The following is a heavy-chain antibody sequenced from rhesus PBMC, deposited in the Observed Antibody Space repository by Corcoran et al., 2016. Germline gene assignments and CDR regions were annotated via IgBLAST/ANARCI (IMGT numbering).Heavy chain of an antibody. CDR1: GFTFGVYG. CDR2: ISSASSYI. CDR3: TREARPDNWNYRGLDS. J-gene: IGHJ6*01. V-gene: IGHV3-183*01. Sequence: EVQLVESGGGLVQPGGSLRLSFAAPGFTFGVYGLLWVRQAPGKGLEWVSSISSASSYIYYADSVKGRFTISRDNAKNSLSLQMSSLRAEDTAVYYCTREARPDNWNYRGLDSWGQGVVVTVSS. D-gene: IGHD1-26*01.